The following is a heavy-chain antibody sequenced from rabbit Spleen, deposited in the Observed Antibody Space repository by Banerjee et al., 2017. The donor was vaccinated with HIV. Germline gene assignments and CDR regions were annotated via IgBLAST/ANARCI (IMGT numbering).Heavy chain of an antibody. D-gene: IGHD1-1*01. J-gene: IGHJ3*01. CDR2: IDAGSSGFT. CDR3: ARDTSTSFSSYGMDL. V-gene: IGHV1S45*01. CDR1: GFSFSSSYY. Sequence: QEQLEESGGDLVKPGASLTLTCTASGFSFSSSYYMCWVRQAPGKGLEWIACIDAGSSGFTYHATWAKGRFTISKTSSTTVTLQMTSLTAADTATYFCARDTSTSFSSYGMDLWGQGTLVTV.